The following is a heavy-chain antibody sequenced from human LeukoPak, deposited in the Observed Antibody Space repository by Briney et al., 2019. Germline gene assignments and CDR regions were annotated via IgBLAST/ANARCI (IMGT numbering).Heavy chain of an antibody. CDR1: GFTFGDYA. CDR3: TRGYCSGGSCYSPFDY. Sequence: PGGSLRLSCTASGFTFGDYAMSWFRQAPGKGLEWVGFIRSKAYGGTTEYAASVKGRFTISRDDSKSIAYLQMNSLKTEDTAVYYCTRGYCSGGSCYSPFDYWGQGTLVTASS. CDR2: IRSKAYGGTT. V-gene: IGHV3-49*03. D-gene: IGHD2-15*01. J-gene: IGHJ4*02.